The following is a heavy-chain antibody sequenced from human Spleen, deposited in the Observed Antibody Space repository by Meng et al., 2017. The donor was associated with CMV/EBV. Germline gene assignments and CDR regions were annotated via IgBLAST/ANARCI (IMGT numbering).Heavy chain of an antibody. CDR3: ARPRAGQTGWFDP. D-gene: IGHD3-10*01. J-gene: IGHJ5*02. CDR1: GGSISSGDYY. CDR2: IYYSGST. Sequence: QVQLQESGPGLVKPSQTLSPTCTVSGGSISSGDYYWSWIRQPPGKGLEWIGYIYYSGSTYYNPSLKSRVTISVDTSKNQFSLKLSSVTAAGTAVYYCARPRAGQTGWFDPWGQGTLVTVAS. V-gene: IGHV4-30-4*08.